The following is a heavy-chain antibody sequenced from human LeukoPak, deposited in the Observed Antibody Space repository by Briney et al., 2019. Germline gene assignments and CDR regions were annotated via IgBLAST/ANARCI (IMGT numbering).Heavy chain of an antibody. CDR1: GFTFSSHG. CDR3: ARVNSGYDYY. CDR2: IRYDGSNK. V-gene: IGHV3-30*02. D-gene: IGHD5-12*01. J-gene: IGHJ4*02. Sequence: GGSLRLSCAASGFTFSSHGMHWVRQAPGKGLEWVAFIRYDGSNKYYADSVKGRFTISRDNAKNSLYLQMNSLRAEDTAVYYCARVNSGYDYYWGQGTLVTVSS.